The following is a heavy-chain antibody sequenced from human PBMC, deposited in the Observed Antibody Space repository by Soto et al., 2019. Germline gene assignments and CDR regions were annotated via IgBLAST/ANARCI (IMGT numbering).Heavy chain of an antibody. CDR1: GGSISSYY. J-gene: IGHJ3*02. Sequence: QVQLQESGPGLVKPSETLSLTCTVSGGSISSYYWSWIRQPPGKGLEWIGYIYYSGSTNYNPSLKSRVTISVDTSKNQFSLMLSSVTAADTAVYYCARSFTIFGVVKPPDAFDIWGQGTMVTVSS. CDR2: IYYSGST. V-gene: IGHV4-59*01. CDR3: ARSFTIFGVVKPPDAFDI. D-gene: IGHD3-3*01.